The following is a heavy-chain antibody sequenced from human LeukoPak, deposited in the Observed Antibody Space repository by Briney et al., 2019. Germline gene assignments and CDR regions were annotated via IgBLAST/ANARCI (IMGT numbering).Heavy chain of an antibody. J-gene: IGHJ4*02. V-gene: IGHV2-5*02. CDR2: VFWDNDK. Sequence: SGPTLVKPTQTLTLTCTFSGFSLSTSGVGVGWIRQPPGKALEWLAVVFWDNDKRYRPSLRSRLTITKDASKNQVVLTMTNMDPVDTATYYCAHRPSDDFWSGYVDYFDYWGQGTLVTVSS. CDR1: GFSLSTSGVG. D-gene: IGHD3-3*01. CDR3: AHRPSDDFWSGYVDYFDY.